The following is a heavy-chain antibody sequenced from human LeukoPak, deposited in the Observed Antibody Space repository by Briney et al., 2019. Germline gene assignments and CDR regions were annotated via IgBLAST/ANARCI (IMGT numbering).Heavy chain of an antibody. D-gene: IGHD2-2*01. CDR3: AKERGTTTWLDY. CDR1: GFTFSSYG. J-gene: IGHJ4*02. CDR2: ISYDGSKK. V-gene: IGHV3-30*18. Sequence: GRSLRLSCGASGFTFSSYGMHWVRQAPGKGLEWGAVISYDGSKKYYGDSVKGRFTISRDNSESRLYLQLNSLRPEDAAVYYCAKERGTTTWLDYWGQGILVTVSS.